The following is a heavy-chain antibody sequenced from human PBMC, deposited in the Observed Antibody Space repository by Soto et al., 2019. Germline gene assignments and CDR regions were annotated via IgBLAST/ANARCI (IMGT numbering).Heavy chain of an antibody. D-gene: IGHD3-16*01. CDR1: GYTFTSYY. J-gene: IGHJ6*02. Sequence: QVQLVQSGAEVKKPGASVKVSCKASGYTFTSYYMHWVRQAPGQGLEWMGIINPSGGSTSYAQKFQGRVTMTRDTSTSTVYMELSSLRSEDTDVYYCAREYVPVRGEYGMDVWGQGTTGTVSS. CDR3: AREYVPVRGEYGMDV. V-gene: IGHV1-46*01. CDR2: INPSGGST.